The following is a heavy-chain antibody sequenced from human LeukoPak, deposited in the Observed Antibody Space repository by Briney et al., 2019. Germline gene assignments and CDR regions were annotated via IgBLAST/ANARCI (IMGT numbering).Heavy chain of an antibody. J-gene: IGHJ4*02. CDR1: GFTFSSSA. V-gene: IGHV3-23*01. CDR3: AKQLGYCSDGSCYFPY. D-gene: IGHD2-15*01. Sequence: PGGSLRLSCAGSGFTFSSSAMSWVRQAPGKGLEWVSAISNNGGYTYFADSVQGRFTISRDNSKSTLCLQMNSLRAEDTDVYYCAKQLGYCSDGSCYFPYWGQGTLVTVSS. CDR2: ISNNGGYT.